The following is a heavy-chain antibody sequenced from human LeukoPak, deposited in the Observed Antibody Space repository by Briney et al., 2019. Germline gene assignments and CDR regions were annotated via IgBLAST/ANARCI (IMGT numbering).Heavy chain of an antibody. J-gene: IGHJ4*02. CDR3: ARLGATSPIFDY. D-gene: IGHD1-26*01. V-gene: IGHV3-74*01. Sequence: GGSLRLSCAASGFTFSNYRMHWVRQTPGRGLVWVSHVNNDGTDTGYADSVKGRFTISRDNSKNTLYLQMNSLRAEDTAVYYCARLGATSPIFDYWGQGTLVTVSS. CDR1: GFTFSNYR. CDR2: VNNDGTDT.